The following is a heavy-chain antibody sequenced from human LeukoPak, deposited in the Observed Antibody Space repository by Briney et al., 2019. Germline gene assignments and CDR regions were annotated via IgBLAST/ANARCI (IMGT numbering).Heavy chain of an antibody. Sequence: SETLSLTCTVSSFTISTYYWNWIRQPPGKGLEWIGYIYYTGRTNYNPSLKSRVTTSVDTSKTQFSLKLSSVTAADTAVYYCVRAAAYGYASRSGAFDIWGQGTMVTVSS. CDR3: VRAAAYGYASRSGAFDI. J-gene: IGHJ3*02. CDR1: SFTISTYY. CDR2: IYYTGRT. D-gene: IGHD5-18*01. V-gene: IGHV4-59*01.